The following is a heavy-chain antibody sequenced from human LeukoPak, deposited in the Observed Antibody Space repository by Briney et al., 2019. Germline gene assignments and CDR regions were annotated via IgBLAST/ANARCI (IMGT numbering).Heavy chain of an antibody. CDR1: GFTFSSYA. D-gene: IGHD6-6*01. CDR3: ARGGAARPDY. CDR2: ISYDGSNK. J-gene: IGHJ4*02. V-gene: IGHV3-30*04. Sequence: PGRSLRLSCAASGFTFSSYAMHWVRQAPGKGLEWVAVISYDGSNKYYADFVKGRFTISRDNAKNSLYLQMNSLRPEDTAVYYCARGGAARPDYWGQGTLVTVSS.